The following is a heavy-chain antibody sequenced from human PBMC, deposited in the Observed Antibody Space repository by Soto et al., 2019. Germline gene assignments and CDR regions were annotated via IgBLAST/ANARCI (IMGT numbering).Heavy chain of an antibody. CDR2: INHSGST. Sequence: SETLSLTCAVYGGSFSGYYWSWIRQPPGKGLEWIGEINHSGSTNYNPSLKSRVTISVDTSKNQFSLKLSSVTAADTAVYYCARGPYYYYYGMDVWGQGATVTVSS. CDR3: ARGPYYYYYGMDV. J-gene: IGHJ6*02. CDR1: GGSFSGYY. V-gene: IGHV4-34*01.